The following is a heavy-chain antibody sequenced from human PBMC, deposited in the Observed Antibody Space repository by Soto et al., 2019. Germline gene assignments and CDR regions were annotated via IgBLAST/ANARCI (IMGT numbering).Heavy chain of an antibody. CDR3: ARIRMYYSSSEAAYYLDY. CDR1: GFTFSDYA. J-gene: IGHJ4*02. V-gene: IGHV3-21*01. CDR2: ISSSGTYI. D-gene: IGHD6-13*01. Sequence: PGGSLRLSCAVSGFTFSDYAMNWVRQSPGKGLEWVSSISSSGTYIYYADSLKGRFTISRDTAKNSVDLQMNSLRADDTAVYYCARIRMYYSSSEAAYYLDYWGQGVLVTVSS.